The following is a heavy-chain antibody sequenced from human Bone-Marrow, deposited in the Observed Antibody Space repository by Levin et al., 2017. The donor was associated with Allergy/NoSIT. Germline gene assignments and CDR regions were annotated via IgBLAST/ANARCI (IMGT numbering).Heavy chain of an antibody. Sequence: GGSLRLSCTVSGFTFSIYSINWVRQAPGKGLEWVSSISSSSSDMYNADSVKGRFTISRDNAKNSLNLQMSSLRAEDTAVYYCARGIIGDVRVAHKEAFDIWGQGTMVTVSS. D-gene: IGHD2/OR15-2a*01. CDR2: ISSSSSDM. CDR3: ARGIIGDVRVAHKEAFDI. CDR1: GFTFSIYS. V-gene: IGHV3-21*01. J-gene: IGHJ3*02.